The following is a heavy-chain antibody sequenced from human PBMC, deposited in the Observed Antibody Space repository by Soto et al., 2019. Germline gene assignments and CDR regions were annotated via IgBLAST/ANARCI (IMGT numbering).Heavy chain of an antibody. CDR3: AKDSSYYGSGSYFFYYYGMDV. CDR2: ISGSGGST. D-gene: IGHD3-10*01. Sequence: EVQLLESGGGLVQPGGSLRLSCAASGFTFSSYAMSWVRQAPGKGLEWVSAISGSGGSTYYADSVKGRFTISRDNSKNTLYLQMNSRRAEDTAVYYCAKDSSYYGSGSYFFYYYGMDVWGQGTTVTVSS. J-gene: IGHJ6*02. CDR1: GFTFSSYA. V-gene: IGHV3-23*01.